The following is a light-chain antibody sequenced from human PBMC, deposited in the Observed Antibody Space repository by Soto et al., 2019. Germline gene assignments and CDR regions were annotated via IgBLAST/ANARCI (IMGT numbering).Light chain of an antibody. CDR3: SSYTSSSTLVV. V-gene: IGLV2-14*03. J-gene: IGLJ2*01. Sequence: QSALTQPASVSGSPGQSITISCTGTSSDVGAYNYVSWYQQHPGKAPKLMIYDVSHRPSGVSNRVSGSKSGNTASLTISGLHAEDDADYYCSSYTSSSTLVVFGGGTKLTVL. CDR2: DVS. CDR1: SSDVGAYNY.